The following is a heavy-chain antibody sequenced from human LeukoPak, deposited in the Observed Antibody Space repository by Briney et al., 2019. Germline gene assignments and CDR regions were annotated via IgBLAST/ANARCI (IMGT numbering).Heavy chain of an antibody. J-gene: IGHJ4*02. V-gene: IGHV1-8*01. CDR2: MNPNSGAT. CDR1: GYTFTSYD. CDR3: ARDQEGFDY. Sequence: GASVKVSCKASGYTFTSYDFNWLRQATGQGPEWMGWMNPNSGATSYAQKFQGRVTVTRDTSTSTVHMELSGLRSEDTAVYYCARDQEGFDYWGQGTLVTVSS.